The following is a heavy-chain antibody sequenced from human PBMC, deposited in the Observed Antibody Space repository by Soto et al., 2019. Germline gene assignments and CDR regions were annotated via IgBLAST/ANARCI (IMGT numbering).Heavy chain of an antibody. J-gene: IGHJ4*02. D-gene: IGHD3-3*01. CDR2: INPNSGGT. Sequence: ASVKVSCKACGYTFTGYYMHWVRQAPGQGLEWMGWINPNSGGTNYAQKFQGWVTMTRDTSISTAYMELSRLRSDDTAVYYCARGGGHYDFWSGYYSGSPPFDYWGQGTLVTVSS. CDR3: ARGGGHYDFWSGYYSGSPPFDY. V-gene: IGHV1-2*04. CDR1: GYTFTGYY.